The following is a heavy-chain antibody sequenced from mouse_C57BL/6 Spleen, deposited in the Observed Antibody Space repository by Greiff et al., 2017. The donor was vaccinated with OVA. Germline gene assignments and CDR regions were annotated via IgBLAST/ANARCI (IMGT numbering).Heavy chain of an antibody. V-gene: IGHV1-76*01. D-gene: IGHD2-3*01. J-gene: IGHJ3*01. CDR3: ARYDGYYPWFAY. Sequence: VKLMESGAELVRPGASVKLSCKASGYTFTDYYINWVKQRPGQGLEWIARIYPGSGNTYYNEKFKGKATLTAEKSSSTAYMQLSSLTSEDSAVYFCARYDGYYPWFAYWGQGTLVTVSA. CDR1: GYTFTDYY. CDR2: IYPGSGNT.